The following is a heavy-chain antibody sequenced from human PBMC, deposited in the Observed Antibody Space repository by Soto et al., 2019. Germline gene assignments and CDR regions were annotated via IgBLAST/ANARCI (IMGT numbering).Heavy chain of an antibody. J-gene: IGHJ6*03. V-gene: IGHV3-11*01. Sequence: PGGSLRLSCAASGFTFSDYYMSWIRQAPGKGLEWVSYISSSGSTIYYADSVKGRFTISRDNATNSLYLQMNSLRAEDTAGYYCARAQTYYCLSGYHSQLSSSHYMDAWGKGTTVTVSS. CDR1: GFTFSDYY. D-gene: IGHD3-3*01. CDR2: ISSSGSTI. CDR3: ARAQTYYCLSGYHSQLSSSHYMDA.